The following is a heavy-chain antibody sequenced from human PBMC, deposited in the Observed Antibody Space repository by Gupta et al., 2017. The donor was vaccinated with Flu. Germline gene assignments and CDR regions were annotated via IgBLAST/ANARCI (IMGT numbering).Heavy chain of an antibody. CDR3: ARGPSGYNDY. CDR2: INNRGTT. D-gene: IGHD3-3*01. CDR1: GFAVSNNY. V-gene: IGHV3-53*01. J-gene: IGHJ4*02. Sequence: SGFAVSNNYMSWVRQAPGKGLEWLSGINNRGTTHYEESVRSRFTISRDDSKNKLYRQMNTLRNEDTAVYYCARGPSGYNDYWGQGTLVTVSS.